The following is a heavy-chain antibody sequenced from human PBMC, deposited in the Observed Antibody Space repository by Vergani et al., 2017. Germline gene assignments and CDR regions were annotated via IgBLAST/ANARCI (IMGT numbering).Heavy chain of an antibody. CDR2: IRYEGSNK. V-gene: IGHV3-30*02. CDR3: AKDLDDILTGPFDY. CDR1: GFPSGGFG. D-gene: IGHD3-9*01. Sequence: QVQLGGSGGGLFQPGGPLSPSWPAPGFPSGGFGLPWVPQAPGKGLEWVAFIRYEGSNKYYADSVKGRFTISRDNSKNTLYLQMNSLRAEDTAVYYCAKDLDDILTGPFDYWGQGTLVTVSS. J-gene: IGHJ4*02.